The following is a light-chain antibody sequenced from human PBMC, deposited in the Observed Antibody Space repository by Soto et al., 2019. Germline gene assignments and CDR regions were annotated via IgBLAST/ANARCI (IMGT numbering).Light chain of an antibody. Sequence: EIVLTQSPGTLSLSPGEIATVSCRASQSVSSSYLAWYQQKPGQAPRLLIYGASSRATGIPDRFSGSGSGTDFTLTISRLEPEDFAVYYCQQYGSSSWTFGQGTKVEIK. CDR3: QQYGSSSWT. J-gene: IGKJ1*01. CDR1: QSVSSSY. V-gene: IGKV3-20*01. CDR2: GAS.